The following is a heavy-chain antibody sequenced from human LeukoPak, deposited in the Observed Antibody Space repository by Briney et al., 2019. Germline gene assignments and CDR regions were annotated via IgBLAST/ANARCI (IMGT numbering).Heavy chain of an antibody. CDR3: ARLVIAAAGVYYYYVMDV. D-gene: IGHD6-13*01. Sequence: GSLRLSCAASGFTFSSYAMSWVRQPPGKGLEWIGSIYYSGSTYYNPSLKSRVTISGDTSKNQFSLKLSSVTAADTAVYYCARLVIAAAGVYYYYVMDVWGQGTTVTVSS. CDR2: IYYSGST. V-gene: IGHV4-38-2*01. J-gene: IGHJ6*02. CDR1: GFTFSSYA.